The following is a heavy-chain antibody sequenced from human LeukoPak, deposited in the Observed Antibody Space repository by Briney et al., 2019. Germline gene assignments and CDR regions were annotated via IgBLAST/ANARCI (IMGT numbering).Heavy chain of an antibody. CDR2: INRNSGGT. D-gene: IGHD3-9*01. J-gene: IGHJ4*02. CDR3: ARNSKKPLFDWLFEYYFDY. V-gene: IGHV1-2*02. CDR1: GDNFTGYY. Sequence: GASVKVSCKASGDNFTGYYVQWVRQAPGEGLEWMGWINRNSGGTNYAQKFRGRVTMTRDTSISTAYMELSRLRSDDTAVYYCARNSKKPLFDWLFEYYFDYWGQGTLVTVSS.